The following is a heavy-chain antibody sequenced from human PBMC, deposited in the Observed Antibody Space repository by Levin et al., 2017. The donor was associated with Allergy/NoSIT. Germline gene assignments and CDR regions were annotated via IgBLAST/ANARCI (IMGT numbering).Heavy chain of an antibody. V-gene: IGHV3-23*01. CDR3: AKAQMYSSSWYNY. D-gene: IGHD6-13*01. CDR2: ISGSGGST. Sequence: GESLKISCAASGFTFSSYAMSWVRQAPGKGLEWVSAISGSGGSTYYADSVKGRFTISRDNSKNTLYLQMNSLRAEDTAVYYCAKAQMYSSSWYNYWGQGTLVTVSS. J-gene: IGHJ4*02. CDR1: GFTFSSYA.